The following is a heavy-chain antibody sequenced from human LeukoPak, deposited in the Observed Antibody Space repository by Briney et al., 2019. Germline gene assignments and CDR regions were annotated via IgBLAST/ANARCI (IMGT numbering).Heavy chain of an antibody. V-gene: IGHV4-39*07. CDR2: IYYSGST. J-gene: IGHJ4*02. CDR1: GGSISSSSYY. CDR3: ARDKELLLWFGER. Sequence: PSETLSLTCTVSGGSISSSSYYWGWIRQPPGKGLEWIGSIYYSGSTYYNPSLKSRVTISVDTSKNQFSLKLSSVTAADTAVYYCARDKELLLWFGERWGQGTLVTVSS. D-gene: IGHD3-10*01.